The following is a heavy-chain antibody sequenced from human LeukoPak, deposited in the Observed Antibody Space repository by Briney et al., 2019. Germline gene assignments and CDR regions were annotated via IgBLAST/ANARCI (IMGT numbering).Heavy chain of an antibody. V-gene: IGHV4-34*01. CDR2: INHSGST. CDR3: ARSYRDGYNPDFDY. Sequence: SETLSLTCAVYGGSFSGYYWSWIRQPPGKGLEWIGEINHSGSTSYNPSLKSRVAISADTSKNQFSLKLSSVTAADTAVYYCARSYRDGYNPDFDYWGQGTLVTVSS. CDR1: GGSFSGYY. D-gene: IGHD5-24*01. J-gene: IGHJ4*02.